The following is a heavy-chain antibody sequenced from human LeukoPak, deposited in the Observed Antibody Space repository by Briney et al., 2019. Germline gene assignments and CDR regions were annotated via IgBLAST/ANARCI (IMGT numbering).Heavy chain of an antibody. J-gene: IGHJ4*02. D-gene: IGHD5-24*01. CDR3: ASGWLQLTIDY. CDR2: ISYGGSNK. V-gene: IGHV3-30*01. CDR1: GFTFSSYA. Sequence: GRSLRLSCAASGFTFSSYAMHWVRQAPGKGLEWVAVISYGGSNKYYADSVKGRFTISRDNSKNTLYLQMNSLRAEDTAVYYCASGWLQLTIDYWGQGTLVTVSS.